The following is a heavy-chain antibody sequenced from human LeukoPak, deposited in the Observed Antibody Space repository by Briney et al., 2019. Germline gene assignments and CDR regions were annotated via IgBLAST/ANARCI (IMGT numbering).Heavy chain of an antibody. V-gene: IGHV4-34*01. Sequence: SETLSLTCAVYGGSFSGYYWSWIRQPPGKGLERIGEINHSGSTNYNPSLKSRVTISVDTSKNQFPLKLSSVTAADTAVYYCATTSTVTTEGLFDYWGQGTLVTVSS. CDR2: INHSGST. J-gene: IGHJ4*02. CDR1: GGSFSGYY. CDR3: ATTSTVTTEGLFDY. D-gene: IGHD4-11*01.